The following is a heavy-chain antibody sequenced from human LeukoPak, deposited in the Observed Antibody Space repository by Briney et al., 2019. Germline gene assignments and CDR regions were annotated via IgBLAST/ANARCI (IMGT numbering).Heavy chain of an antibody. Sequence: SETLSLICTVSGRSISGYYWSWIRQAPGKGLEWIGHIYYSGSTKYNPSLKSRLTISIDTSKNQFSLKLSSVTAADTAVYYCARVTFGGVIISIDYWGQGTLVTVSS. D-gene: IGHD3-16*02. CDR3: ARVTFGGVIISIDY. V-gene: IGHV4-59*01. CDR1: GRSISGYY. J-gene: IGHJ4*02. CDR2: IYYSGST.